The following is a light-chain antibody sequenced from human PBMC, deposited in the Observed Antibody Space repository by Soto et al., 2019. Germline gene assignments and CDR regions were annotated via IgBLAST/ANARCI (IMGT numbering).Light chain of an antibody. J-gene: IGKJ1*01. V-gene: IGKV3-11*01. CDR1: QSAGNF. Sequence: EIVMTQSPATPSVSRWETASPPCRASQSAGNFLAWYQQKPGQAPRLLIYNASNRASGIPDRFSGSGSGTDFTLTISRLEPEDFAVYYCHQYAYAPWTFGQGTKVDIK. CDR3: HQYAYAPWT. CDR2: NAS.